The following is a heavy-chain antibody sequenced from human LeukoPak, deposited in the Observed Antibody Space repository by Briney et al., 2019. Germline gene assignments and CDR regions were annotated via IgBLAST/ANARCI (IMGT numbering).Heavy chain of an antibody. Sequence: PGGSLRLSCAASGFTVSSNYMSWVRQAPGKGLGWVSVIYSGGSTYYADSVKGRFTISRDNSKNTLYLQMNSLRAEDTAVYYCARDPTYYDTLTGYYIPNFDYWGQGTLVTVSS. CDR3: ARDPTYYDTLTGYYIPNFDY. V-gene: IGHV3-66*02. J-gene: IGHJ4*02. D-gene: IGHD3-9*01. CDR1: GFTVSSNY. CDR2: IYSGGST.